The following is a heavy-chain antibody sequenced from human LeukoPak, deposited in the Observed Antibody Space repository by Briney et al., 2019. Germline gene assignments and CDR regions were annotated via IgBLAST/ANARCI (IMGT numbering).Heavy chain of an antibody. V-gene: IGHV3-11*01. Sequence: GGALRLSCAASGFNFSDYHMSWIRQAPGKGLEWVSYISSSASNIYYADSVKGRITISRDNAKNSLYLQMSSLRAEDTAVYYCAKVMKGSERLTMVRGVIIKTAGLYYMDVWGKGTTVTVSS. D-gene: IGHD3-10*01. CDR2: ISSSASNI. CDR1: GFNFSDYH. J-gene: IGHJ6*03. CDR3: AKVMKGSERLTMVRGVIIKTAGLYYMDV.